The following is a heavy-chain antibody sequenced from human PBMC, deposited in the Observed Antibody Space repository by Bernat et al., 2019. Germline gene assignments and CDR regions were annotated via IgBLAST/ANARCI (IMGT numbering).Heavy chain of an antibody. J-gene: IGHJ4*02. CDR3: ARETVSAAGTDYFDY. CDR2: ISANNGDT. CDR1: GYTFTSYG. Sequence: QVQLVQSGAEVKKPGASVKVSCKASGYTFTSYGISWVRQAPGQGLEWMGWISANNGDTNYAQKLQGRVTMTTDTSTSTAYMELRNLRSDDTAVYYCARETVSAAGTDYFDYWGQGTLVTVSS. V-gene: IGHV1-18*01. D-gene: IGHD6-13*01.